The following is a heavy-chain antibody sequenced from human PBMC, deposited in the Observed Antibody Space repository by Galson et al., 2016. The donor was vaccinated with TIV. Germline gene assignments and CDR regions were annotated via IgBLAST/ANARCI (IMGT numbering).Heavy chain of an antibody. V-gene: IGHV3-7*01. CDR2: IKDDGSDN. Sequence: SLRLSCAASGFAFSNYWMSWVRQAPGKGLEWVANIKDDGSDNNYVDSVWGRSTISRDNAKNSLFLQINSLRVEDTAVYYCAREIPGGTTDLDCRGQGTLVTVSS. J-gene: IGHJ4*02. CDR3: AREIPGGTTDLDC. CDR1: GFAFSNYW. D-gene: IGHD1-14*01.